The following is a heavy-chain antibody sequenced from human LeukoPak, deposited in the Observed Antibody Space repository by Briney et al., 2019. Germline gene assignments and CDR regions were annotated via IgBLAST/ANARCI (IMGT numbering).Heavy chain of an antibody. V-gene: IGHV3-30*02. Sequence: HPGGSLRLSCAASGFTFSSYAMSWVRQAPGKGLEWVAVIWYGGSNKYYADSVKGRFTISRDNSKNTLYLQMNSLRAEDTAVYYCAKDKTSQTPFYYYYYMDVWGKGTTVTVSS. J-gene: IGHJ6*03. CDR3: AKDKTSQTPFYYYYYMDV. CDR2: IWYGGSNK. CDR1: GFTFSSYA. D-gene: IGHD6-6*01.